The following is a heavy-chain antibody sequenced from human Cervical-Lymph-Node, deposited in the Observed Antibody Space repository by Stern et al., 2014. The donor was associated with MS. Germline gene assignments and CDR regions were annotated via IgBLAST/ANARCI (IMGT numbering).Heavy chain of an antibody. Sequence: EVHLVESGGGLVKPGGSLRLSRAASGFAFSSYSMNWVRQAPGKGLEWVSSISPSSDSTYYADSVKGGFTISRDNAKNSLYLQMNSLRAEDTAVYYCARSGLMVTYLDYWGRGTLVTVSS. D-gene: IGHD5-18*01. CDR1: GFAFSSYS. CDR2: ISPSSDST. CDR3: ARSGLMVTYLDY. V-gene: IGHV3-21*01. J-gene: IGHJ4*02.